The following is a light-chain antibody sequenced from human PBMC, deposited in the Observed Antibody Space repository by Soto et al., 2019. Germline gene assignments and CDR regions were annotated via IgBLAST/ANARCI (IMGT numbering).Light chain of an antibody. Sequence: IVLTHSPGTLSFSPGEIATLSFRAIQSLSNNIYLAWYQQKPGQAPRLLIYGASSRATGIPNRFSGSGSGTEFTLTINSLQPDDFATYYCQQYHIYSGTFGQGTKVDIK. CDR2: GAS. V-gene: IGKV3-20*01. J-gene: IGKJ1*01. CDR1: QSLSNNIY. CDR3: QQYHIYSGT.